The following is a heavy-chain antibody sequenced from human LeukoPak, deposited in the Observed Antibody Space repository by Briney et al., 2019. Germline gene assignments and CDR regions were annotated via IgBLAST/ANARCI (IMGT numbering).Heavy chain of an antibody. CDR2: ITSSSSYI. CDR1: GFTFSTY. Sequence: GGSLRLSCAASGFTFSTYMNWVRQAPGKGLEWVSSITSSSSYIYYADSVKGRFTISRDNAKNSLYLQMNSLRAEDTAVYYCASIFTPVDYWGQGTLVTVSS. CDR3: ASIFTPVDY. D-gene: IGHD2-15*01. V-gene: IGHV3-21*01. J-gene: IGHJ4*02.